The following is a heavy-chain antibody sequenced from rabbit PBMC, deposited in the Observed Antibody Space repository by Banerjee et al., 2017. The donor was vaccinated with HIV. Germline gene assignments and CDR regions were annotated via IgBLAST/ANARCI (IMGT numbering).Heavy chain of an antibody. V-gene: IGHV1S45*01. J-gene: IGHJ6*01. CDR3: ARSYSGDGYSL. Sequence: QEQLVESGGGLVQPEGSLTLTCTASGFSFSSSYYMCSVRQAPGKGLEWIACIYTGVTGSTYYASWAKGRFTISKTSSTTVTLQMTSLTAADTATYFCARSYSGDGYSLWVPGTLVTVS. CDR2: IYTGVTGST. D-gene: IGHD7-1*01. CDR1: GFSFSSSYY.